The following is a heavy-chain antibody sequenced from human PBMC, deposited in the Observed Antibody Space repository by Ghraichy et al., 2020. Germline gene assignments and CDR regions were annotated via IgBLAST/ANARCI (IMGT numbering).Heavy chain of an antibody. J-gene: IGHJ4*02. CDR3: AKDWSEMTTLY. Sequence: GGSLRLSCAASGFTFSSYAMSWVRQAPGKGLEWVSGISGSDGGTYYADSVKGRFTISRDNSKNTLYLQMNSLRAEDTAVYYCAKDWSEMTTLYWGQGTLVTVSS. D-gene: IGHD4-11*01. CDR2: ISGSDGGT. CDR1: GFTFSSYA. V-gene: IGHV3-23*01.